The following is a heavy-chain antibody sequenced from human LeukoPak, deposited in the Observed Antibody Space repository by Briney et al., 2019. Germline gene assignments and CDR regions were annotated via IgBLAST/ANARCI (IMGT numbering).Heavy chain of an antibody. CDR1: GFTFSSYA. Sequence: GGSLRLSCAASGFTFSSYALNWVRQAPGKGLEWVSAISGSGGSTYYADSVKGRFTISRDNSKNTLYLQMNSLRAEDTAVYYCASPGLGYCSSTSCYRLDYWGQGTLVTVSS. V-gene: IGHV3-23*01. D-gene: IGHD2-2*01. J-gene: IGHJ4*02. CDR2: ISGSGGST. CDR3: ASPGLGYCSSTSCYRLDY.